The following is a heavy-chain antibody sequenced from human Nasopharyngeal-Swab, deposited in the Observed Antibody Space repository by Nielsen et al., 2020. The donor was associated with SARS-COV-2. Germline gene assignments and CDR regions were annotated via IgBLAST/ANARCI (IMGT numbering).Heavy chain of an antibody. J-gene: IGHJ4*02. CDR2: IYYGGST. CDR1: GGSISSSTYY. Sequence: TLSLTCTVSGGSISSSTYYWAWIRQPPGKGLEWIGSIYYGGSTYYNPSLKSRVTISVDTSKNQFPLKLSSVTAADTAVYYCATLSSSWYEYYFDYWGQGTLVTVSS. CDR3: ATLSSSWYEYYFDY. D-gene: IGHD6-13*01. V-gene: IGHV4-39*01.